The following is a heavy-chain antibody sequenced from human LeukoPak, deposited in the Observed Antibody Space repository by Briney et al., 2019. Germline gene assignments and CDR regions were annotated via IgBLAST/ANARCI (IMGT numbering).Heavy chain of an antibody. J-gene: IGHJ3*02. D-gene: IGHD3/OR15-3a*01. CDR2: INHGGST. Sequence: SETLSLTCAVYGGSFSGYYWSWIRQPPGKGLEWIGEINHGGSTNYNPSLKSRVTISVDTSQNQFSLRLSSVTAADTAVYYCARRKDGLVDAFDIWGQGTMVTVSS. CDR3: ARRKDGLVDAFDI. CDR1: GGSFSGYY. V-gene: IGHV4-34*01.